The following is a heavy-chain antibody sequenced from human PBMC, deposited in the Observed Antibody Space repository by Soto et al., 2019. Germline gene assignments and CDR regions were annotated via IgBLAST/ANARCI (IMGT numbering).Heavy chain of an antibody. CDR2: IIPIFGTA. V-gene: IGHV1-69*01. Sequence: QVQLVQSGAEVKKPGSSVKVSCKASGGTFSSYAISWVRQAPGQGLEWMGGIIPIFGTANYAQKFQGRVTITADESTSTAYMELSSLRSEDTAVYSCARSGNYDFWSGYYTYFDYWGQGTLVTVSS. J-gene: IGHJ4*02. CDR1: GGTFSSYA. D-gene: IGHD3-3*01. CDR3: ARSGNYDFWSGYYTYFDY.